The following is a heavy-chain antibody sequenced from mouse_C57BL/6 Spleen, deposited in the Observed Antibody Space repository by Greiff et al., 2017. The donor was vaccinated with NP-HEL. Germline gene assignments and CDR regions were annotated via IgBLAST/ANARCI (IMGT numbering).Heavy chain of an antibody. V-gene: IGHV1-18*01. Sequence: EVQLQQSGPELVKPGASVKIPCKASGYTFTDYNMDWVKQSHGKSLEWIGDINPNNGGTIYNQKFKGKATLTVDKSSSTAYMELRSLTSEDTAVYYCARGAITTVVAYYFDYWGQGTTLTVSS. D-gene: IGHD1-1*01. CDR2: INPNNGGT. CDR3: ARGAITTVVAYYFDY. J-gene: IGHJ2*01. CDR1: GYTFTDYN.